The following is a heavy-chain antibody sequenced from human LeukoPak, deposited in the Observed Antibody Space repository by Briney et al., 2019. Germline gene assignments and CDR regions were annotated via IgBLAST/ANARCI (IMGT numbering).Heavy chain of an antibody. CDR2: IYSAGST. CDR3: AGEEFGRYLDY. J-gene: IGHJ4*02. CDR1: GFTVSSNY. Sequence: GGSLRLSCAASGFTVSSNYMSWVRQAPGKGLEWVSVIYSAGSTYYADSVKGRFAISRDNSKNTLSLQMNGLRAEDTAVYYCAGEEFGRYLDYWGQGTLVTVSS. D-gene: IGHD3-3*01. V-gene: IGHV3-53*01.